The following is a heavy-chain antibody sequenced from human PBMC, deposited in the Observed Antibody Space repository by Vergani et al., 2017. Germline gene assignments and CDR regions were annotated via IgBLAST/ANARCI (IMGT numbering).Heavy chain of an antibody. D-gene: IGHD3-16*01. CDR3: ARSPRGLGGLYYFDY. J-gene: IGHJ4*02. CDR2: ITSSGATK. Sequence: EVQLVESGGGLVEPGGSLRLSCAASGFIFSHYDMTWVRQAPGKGLEWISFITSSGATKYYADSVRGRFTISRDNAKNSLYLQMDSLRAEDTAVYYCARSPRGLGGLYYFDYWGQGTLLTVSS. CDR1: GFIFSHYD. V-gene: IGHV3-48*01.